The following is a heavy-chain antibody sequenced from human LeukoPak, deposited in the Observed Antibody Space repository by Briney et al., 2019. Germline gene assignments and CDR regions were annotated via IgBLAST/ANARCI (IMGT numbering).Heavy chain of an antibody. CDR3: ARDGRFLERLTDAFDI. CDR2: IYTSGST. J-gene: IGHJ3*02. Sequence: SETLSLTCTVSGGSISSYYWSWIRQPAGKGLEWIGRIYTSGSTNYNPSLKSRVTMSVDTSKNQFSLKLSSVTAADTAVYYCARDGRFLERLTDAFDIWGQGTMVTVSS. D-gene: IGHD3-3*01. CDR1: GGSISSYY. V-gene: IGHV4-4*07.